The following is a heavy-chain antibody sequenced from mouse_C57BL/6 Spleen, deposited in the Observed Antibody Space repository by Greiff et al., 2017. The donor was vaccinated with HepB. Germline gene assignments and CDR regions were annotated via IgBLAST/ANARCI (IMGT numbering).Heavy chain of an antibody. V-gene: IGHV7-3*01. Sequence: DVMLVESGGGLVQPGGSLSLSCAASGFTFTDYYMSWVRQPPGKALEWLGFIRNKANGYTTEYSASVKGRFTISRDNSQSILYLQMNALRAEDSATYYCARYISYGYIDYWGQGTTLTVSS. CDR2: IRNKANGYTT. J-gene: IGHJ2*01. CDR1: GFTFTDYY. D-gene: IGHD1-1*02. CDR3: ARYISYGYIDY.